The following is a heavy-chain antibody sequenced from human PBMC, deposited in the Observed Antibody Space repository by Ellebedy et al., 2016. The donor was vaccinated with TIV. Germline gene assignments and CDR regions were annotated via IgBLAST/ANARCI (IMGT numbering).Heavy chain of an antibody. Sequence: MPSETLSLTCAVSGGSISSSNWWSWVRQPPGKGLEWIGEIYHSGSTNYNPSLKSRVTISVDTSKNQFSLKLSSVTAADTAVYYCARQGVTAADDAFDIWGQGTMVTVSS. J-gene: IGHJ3*02. V-gene: IGHV4-4*02. D-gene: IGHD2-21*02. CDR3: ARQGVTAADDAFDI. CDR1: GGSISSSNW. CDR2: IYHSGST.